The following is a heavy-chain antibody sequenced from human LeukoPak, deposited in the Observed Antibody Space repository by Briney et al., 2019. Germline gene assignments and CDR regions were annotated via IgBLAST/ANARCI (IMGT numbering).Heavy chain of an antibody. CDR3: ASGSSTSCYD. J-gene: IGHJ4*02. D-gene: IGHD2-2*01. CDR2: INTGGSST. Sequence: GGSLRLSCAAPGFTFSSYGRNGVRQAPGKGLVWVSRINTGGSSTSYADSVKGRFTISRDNAKNTLYLQMNSLRAEDTAVYYCASGSSTSCYDWGQGTLVTVSS. V-gene: IGHV3-74*01. CDR1: GFTFSSYG.